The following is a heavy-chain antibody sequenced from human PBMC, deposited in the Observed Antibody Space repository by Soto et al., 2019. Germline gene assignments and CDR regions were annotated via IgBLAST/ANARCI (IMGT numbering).Heavy chain of an antibody. CDR2: IYYSGST. V-gene: IGHV4-59*01. Sequence: SETLSLTCTVSGGSISSYYWSWIRQPPGKGLEWIGYIYYSGSTNYNPSLKSRVTISVDTSKNQFSLKLSSVTAADTAVYYCARLTNSYGYFWWGQGTLVTVSS. J-gene: IGHJ4*02. CDR1: GGSISSYY. D-gene: IGHD5-18*01. CDR3: ARLTNSYGYFW.